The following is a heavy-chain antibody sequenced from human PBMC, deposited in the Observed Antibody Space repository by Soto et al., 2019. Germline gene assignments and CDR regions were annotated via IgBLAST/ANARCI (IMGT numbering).Heavy chain of an antibody. J-gene: IGHJ4*02. Sequence: PSETLSLTCTVSGVSISSYYWSWIRQPPGKGLEWIGYIYYSGSTNYNPSLKSRVTISVDTSKNQFSLKLSSVTAADTAVEDGARNIGGGHSRSWIDYWCKGPLVTVS. CDR3: ARNIGGGHSRSWIDY. D-gene: IGHD6-13*01. CDR2: IYYSGST. V-gene: IGHV4-59*08. CDR1: GVSISSYY.